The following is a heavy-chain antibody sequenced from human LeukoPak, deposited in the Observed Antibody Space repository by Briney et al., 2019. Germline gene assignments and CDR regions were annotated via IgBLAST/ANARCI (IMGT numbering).Heavy chain of an antibody. Sequence: GGSLRLSCVASGLTFSSRDWMTWVRQAPGKGLEWVANIKQDGSEKNYVDSVKGRFTISRDNAKNSVDLQMDSLRVEDTALYYCAKTSLSDPSGHYYYMDVWGKGTTVTVSS. CDR2: IKQDGSEK. CDR1: GLTFSSRDW. J-gene: IGHJ6*03. V-gene: IGHV3-7*01. D-gene: IGHD3-3*01. CDR3: AKTSLSDPSGHYYYMDV.